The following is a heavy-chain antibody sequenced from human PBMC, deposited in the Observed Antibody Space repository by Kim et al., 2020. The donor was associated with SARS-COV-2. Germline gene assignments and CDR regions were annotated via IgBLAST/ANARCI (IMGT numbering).Heavy chain of an antibody. CDR1: GFTFSDYY. CDR2: TRNKANSYTT. V-gene: IGHV3-72*01. CDR3: ARGEMNSGWRTFDS. J-gene: IGHJ4*02. Sequence: GGSLRLSCAASGFTFSDYYMDWVRQVPGKGLEWVGRTRNKANSYTTEYAASVRGRFIISRDDSKNSLYLQINSLQVEDTAVYYCARGEMNSGWRTFDSWGQGTLLTVSS. D-gene: IGHD6-19*01.